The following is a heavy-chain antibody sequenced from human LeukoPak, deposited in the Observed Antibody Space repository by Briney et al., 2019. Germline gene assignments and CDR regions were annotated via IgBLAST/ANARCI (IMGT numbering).Heavy chain of an antibody. D-gene: IGHD5-24*01. CDR3: ARHKARLRWLQLQPYFDY. V-gene: IGHV4-34*01. J-gene: IGHJ4*02. CDR1: GGSFSGDF. CDR2: INHSGST. Sequence: SETLSLTCAVYGGSFSGDFWSWIRQSPGKGLEWIGEINHSGSTNYNPSLKSRVTISVDTSKNQFSLKLSSVTAADTAVYYCARHKARLRWLQLQPYFDYWGQGTLVTVSS.